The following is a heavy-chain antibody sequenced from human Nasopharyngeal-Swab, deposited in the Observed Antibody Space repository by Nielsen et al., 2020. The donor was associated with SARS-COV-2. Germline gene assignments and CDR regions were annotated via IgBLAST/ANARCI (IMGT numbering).Heavy chain of an antibody. CDR3: ARFYYDILTGYHTWGAFDI. Sequence: WIRQPPGKGLEWVANIKQDGSEKYYVDSVKGRFTISRDNAKNSLYLQMNSLRAEDTAVYYCARFYYDILTGYHTWGAFDIWGQGTMVTVSS. CDR2: IKQDGSEK. J-gene: IGHJ3*02. D-gene: IGHD3-9*01. V-gene: IGHV3-7*01.